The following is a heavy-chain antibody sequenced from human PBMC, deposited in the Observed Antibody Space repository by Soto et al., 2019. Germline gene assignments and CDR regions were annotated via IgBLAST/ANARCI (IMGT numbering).Heavy chain of an antibody. CDR1: GGTFSSYA. Sequence: GASVKVSCKASGGTFSSYAISWVRQAPGQGLEWMGGIIPIFGTANYAQKFQGRVTITGDESTSTAYMELSSLRSEDTAVYYCARNWNRSKPPGTPGDYYYYYGMDVWGQGTTVTVSS. J-gene: IGHJ6*02. V-gene: IGHV1-69*13. CDR2: IIPIFGTA. CDR3: ARNWNRSKPPGTPGDYYYYYGMDV. D-gene: IGHD1-1*01.